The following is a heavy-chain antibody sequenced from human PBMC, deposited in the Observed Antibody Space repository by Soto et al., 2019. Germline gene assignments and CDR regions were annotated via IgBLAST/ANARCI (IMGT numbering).Heavy chain of an antibody. Sequence: FRSSAMTWVRQAPGKGLEWVSTIRASGDTTFYADSVKGRITISRDNSKNTVYLQMNTLAAEDTAVYFCAKGGYTSYYDYWGQGILITVSS. D-gene: IGHD5-18*01. CDR1: FRSSA. V-gene: IGHV3-23*01. J-gene: IGHJ4*02. CDR3: AKGGYTSYYDY. CDR2: IRASGDTT.